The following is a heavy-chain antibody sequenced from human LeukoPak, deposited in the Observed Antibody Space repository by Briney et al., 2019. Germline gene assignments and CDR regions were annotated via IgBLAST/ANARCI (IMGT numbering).Heavy chain of an antibody. CDR2: ISGSGGST. CDR1: GFTFSSYA. D-gene: IGHD3-9*01. Sequence: GGSLRPSCAASGFTFSSYAMSWVRQAPGKGLEWVSAISGSGGSTYYADSVKGRFTISRDNSKNTLYLQMNSLRAEDTAVYYCAKDRNGILTGYKFDYWGQGTLVTVSS. J-gene: IGHJ4*02. V-gene: IGHV3-23*01. CDR3: AKDRNGILTGYKFDY.